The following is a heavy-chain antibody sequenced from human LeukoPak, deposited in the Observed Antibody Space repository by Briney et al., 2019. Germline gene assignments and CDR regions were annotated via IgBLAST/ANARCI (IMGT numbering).Heavy chain of an antibody. V-gene: IGHV4-4*07. J-gene: IGHJ6*03. CDR3: ASGGRIYYYMDV. D-gene: IGHD2-15*01. CDR1: GGSISSYY. Sequence: SETLSLTCTVSGGSISSYYWSWIRQPAGKGLEWIGRIYGSGSTNYNPSLKLRVTMSVDTSKNQFSPKLSSVTAADTAVYYCASGGRIYYYMDVWGKGTTVTVSS. CDR2: IYGSGST.